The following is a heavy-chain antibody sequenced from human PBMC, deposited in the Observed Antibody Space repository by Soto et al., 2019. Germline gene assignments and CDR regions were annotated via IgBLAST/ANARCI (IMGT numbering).Heavy chain of an antibody. Sequence: GGSLRLSCADSGFTFSNAWMSWVRQAPGKGLEWVGRIKSKTDGGTTDYAAPVKGRFTISRDDSKNTLYLQMNSLKTEDTAVYYCTTDPSITIFGVVIEDYYGMDVWGQGTTVTVSS. CDR1: GFTFSNAW. J-gene: IGHJ6*02. CDR3: TTDPSITIFGVVIEDYYGMDV. CDR2: IKSKTDGGTT. V-gene: IGHV3-15*01. D-gene: IGHD3-3*01.